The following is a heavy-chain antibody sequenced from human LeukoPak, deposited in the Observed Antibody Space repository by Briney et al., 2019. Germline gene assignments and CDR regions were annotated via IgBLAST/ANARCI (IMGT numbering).Heavy chain of an antibody. J-gene: IGHJ4*02. CDR1: GFTFSSYR. Sequence: KPGGSLRLSCAASGFTFSSYRMNWVRQAPGKGLEWVSSISSRSSYIYYADSVKGRFTISRDNAKNSLYLQMISLRAEDMAVYYCARDLWGTTVTTDYFDSWGQGTLVTVSS. V-gene: IGHV3-21*01. CDR2: ISSRSSYI. D-gene: IGHD4-17*01. CDR3: ARDLWGTTVTTDYFDS.